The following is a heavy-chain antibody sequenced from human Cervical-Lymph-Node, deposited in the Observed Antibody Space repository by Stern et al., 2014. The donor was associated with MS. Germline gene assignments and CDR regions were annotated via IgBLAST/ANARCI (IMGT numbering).Heavy chain of an antibody. V-gene: IGHV3-33*01. J-gene: IGHJ4*02. D-gene: IGHD6-13*01. CDR2: IWYDGSNP. CDR3: ASAYSSSHYYFDY. CDR1: GFSFSRYA. Sequence: VQLVESGGGVVQPGRSLRLSCAASGFSFSRYAMHWVRQAPGKGLECVALIWYDGSNPSYADSVTGRFTIARDNFKNTLYLQMNSLRSEDTAVYYCASAYSSSHYYFDYWGQGTLVTVSS.